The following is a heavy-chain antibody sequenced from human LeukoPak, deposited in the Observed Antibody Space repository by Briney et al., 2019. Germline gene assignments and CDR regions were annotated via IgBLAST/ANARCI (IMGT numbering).Heavy chain of an antibody. CDR2: IYTSGST. J-gene: IGHJ4*02. Sequence: SETLSLTCTVSGGSISSYYWSWIRQPAGKGLEWIGRIYTSGSTNYNPSLKSRVTMSVDTSKNQLSLKLSSVTAADTAVYYCARDSGQWLVGKNFDYWGQGTLVTVSS. CDR1: GGSISSYY. V-gene: IGHV4-4*07. CDR3: ARDSGQWLVGKNFDY. D-gene: IGHD6-19*01.